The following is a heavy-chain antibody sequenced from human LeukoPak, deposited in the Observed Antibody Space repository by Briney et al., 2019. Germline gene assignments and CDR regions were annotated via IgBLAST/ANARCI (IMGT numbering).Heavy chain of an antibody. CDR3: ARHAAVEGSSGWSPLWWFDP. CDR2: MHHSGST. D-gene: IGHD6-19*01. Sequence: SETLSLTCTVSGGSIRSYDWSWIRQPPGKGLEWIGYMHHSGSTKHNPYLKSRVTISVDTSKSQFSLKLSSVTAADTAVYYCARHAAVEGSSGWSPLWWFDPWGQGTLVTVSS. J-gene: IGHJ5*02. V-gene: IGHV4-59*08. CDR1: GGSIRSYD.